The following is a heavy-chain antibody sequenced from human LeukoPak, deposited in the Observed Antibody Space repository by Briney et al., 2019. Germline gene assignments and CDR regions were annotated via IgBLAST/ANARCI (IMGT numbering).Heavy chain of an antibody. Sequence: GGSLRLSCAASGFTFCTYAMTWVRQAPGKGLEWVSGTSGSGGRTYYADSVRGRFTISRDNFKKTLNLQMNSLRAEDTARYYCAKEQCRRSCDHFAFHMWGENTMDTV. V-gene: IGHV3-23*01. CDR1: GFTFCTYA. CDR3: AKEQCRRSCDHFAFHM. D-gene: IGHD3-3*02. CDR2: TSGSGGRT. J-gene: IGHJ3*02.